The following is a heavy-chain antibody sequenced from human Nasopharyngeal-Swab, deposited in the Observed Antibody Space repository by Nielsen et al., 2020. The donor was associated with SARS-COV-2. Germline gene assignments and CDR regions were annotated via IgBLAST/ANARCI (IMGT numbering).Heavy chain of an antibody. D-gene: IGHD2-2*01. Sequence: SETLSLNCAVSGGSISSRNWWSWVRQPPGKGLEWTGEIYHSGSTNYNPSRKSRVTISVDKSKNQFSLKLSSMTAADTAVYYCARLGSVGYCSSTSCYSRELDYWGQGTLVTVSS. CDR2: IYHSGST. J-gene: IGHJ4*02. CDR3: ARLGSVGYCSSTSCYSRELDY. V-gene: IGHV4-4*02. CDR1: GGSISSRNW.